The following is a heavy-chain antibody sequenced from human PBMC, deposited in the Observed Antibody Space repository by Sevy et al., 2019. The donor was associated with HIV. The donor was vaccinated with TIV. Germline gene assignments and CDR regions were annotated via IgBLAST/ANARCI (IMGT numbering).Heavy chain of an antibody. J-gene: IGHJ3*02. Sequence: GGSLRLSCAASGFTFYNYAMNWVRQAPGKGLEWVSTIFRSGETTYYADSVKARSTISTDNSKNTLYLQMNSLRTEDTALYYCAGARYDSSGSFDAFDIWGQGTMVTVSS. V-gene: IGHV3-23*01. CDR2: IFRSGETT. CDR1: GFTFYNYA. D-gene: IGHD3-22*01. CDR3: AGARYDSSGSFDAFDI.